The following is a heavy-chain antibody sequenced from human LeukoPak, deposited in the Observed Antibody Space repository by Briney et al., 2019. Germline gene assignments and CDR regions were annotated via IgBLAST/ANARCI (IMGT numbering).Heavy chain of an antibody. Sequence: GGSLRLSCAASGFTFSDSGMDWVRQAPGKGLEWVSSISGSSAYIWYADSVKGRFTISRDNAKNSLYLQMSSLRVEDTAVYYCARGRGYLMTDPEYWGQGTLVTVSS. CDR1: GFTFSDSG. CDR2: ISGSSAYI. J-gene: IGHJ4*02. CDR3: ARGRGYLMTDPEY. D-gene: IGHD2-21*02. V-gene: IGHV3-21*04.